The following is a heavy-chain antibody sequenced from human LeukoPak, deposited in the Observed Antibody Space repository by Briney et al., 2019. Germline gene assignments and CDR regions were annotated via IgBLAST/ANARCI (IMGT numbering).Heavy chain of an antibody. CDR1: GGSFSGYY. Sequence: SETLSLTCAVYGGSFSGYYRSWIRQPPGKGLEWIGEINHSGSTNYNPSLKSRVTISVDTSKNQFSLKLSSVTAADTAVYYCARGVPAARYYYYYYMDVWGKGTTVTVSS. J-gene: IGHJ6*03. CDR2: INHSGST. V-gene: IGHV4-34*01. CDR3: ARGVPAARYYYYYYMDV. D-gene: IGHD2-2*01.